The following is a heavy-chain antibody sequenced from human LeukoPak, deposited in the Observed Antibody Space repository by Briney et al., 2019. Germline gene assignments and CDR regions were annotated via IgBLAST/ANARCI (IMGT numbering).Heavy chain of an antibody. D-gene: IGHD5-24*01. CDR2: ISWNSGSI. CDR1: GFTFDDYA. J-gene: IGHJ3*02. CDR3: AKGGDLEEMATIDEAFDI. Sequence: GRSLRPSCAASGFTFDDYAMHWVRQAPGKGLEWVSGISWNSGSIGYEDSVKGRFTISRDNAKNSLYLQMNSLRAEDTALYYCAKGGDLEEMATIDEAFDIWGQGTMVTVSS. V-gene: IGHV3-9*01.